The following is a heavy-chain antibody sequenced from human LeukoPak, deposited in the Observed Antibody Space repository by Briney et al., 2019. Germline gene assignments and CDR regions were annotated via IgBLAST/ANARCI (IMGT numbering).Heavy chain of an antibody. Sequence: PGGSLRLSCVASGFTFRNYGMHWIRQAPGKGLEWVSVIFYDGSKKYYADFVKGRFTISRDNSKNVVFLQMDSLRAEDTAFYYCARSLGETTFDWWGRGTLVTVPS. CDR3: ARSLGETTFDW. V-gene: IGHV3-33*01. CDR1: GFTFRNYG. D-gene: IGHD3-16*01. J-gene: IGHJ4*02. CDR2: IFYDGSKK.